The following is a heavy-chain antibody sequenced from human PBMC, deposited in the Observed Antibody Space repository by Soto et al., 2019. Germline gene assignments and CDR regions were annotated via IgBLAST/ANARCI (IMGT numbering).Heavy chain of an antibody. V-gene: IGHV5-10-1*01. CDR2: IDPSDSQT. CDR1: GYSFAGYW. CDR3: ARQIYDADTGPNFQYYFDS. Sequence: GESLKISCKGSGYSFAGYWITWVRQKPGKGLEWMGRIDPSDSQTYYSPSFRGHVTISVTKSITTVFLQWSSLRASDTAMYYCARQIYDADTGPNFQYYFDSWGQGTPVTVSS. J-gene: IGHJ4*02. D-gene: IGHD5-18*01.